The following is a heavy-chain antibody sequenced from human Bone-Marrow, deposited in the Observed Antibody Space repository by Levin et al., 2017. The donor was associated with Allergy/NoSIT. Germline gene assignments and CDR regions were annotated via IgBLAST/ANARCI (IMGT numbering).Heavy chain of an antibody. J-gene: IGHJ6*03. V-gene: IGHV1-18*01. CDR2: ISAHNGNT. D-gene: IGHD2-2*01. CDR3: ARFVVVPATYYYLDG. CDR1: GYTFISFG. Sequence: ASVKVSCKASGYTFISFGVAWVRQAPGQGLEWMGWISAHNGNTNYARKFQGRVTMTTDKPTSTAYMELRSLRSDDTAVYYCARFVVVPATYYYLDGWGKGTTVTVSS.